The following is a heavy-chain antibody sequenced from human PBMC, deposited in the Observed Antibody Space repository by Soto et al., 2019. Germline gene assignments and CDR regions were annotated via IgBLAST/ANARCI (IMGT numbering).Heavy chain of an antibody. Sequence: QVQLVESGGGVVQPGRSLRLSCAASGFTFSSYGMHWVRQAPGKGLEWVAVIWYDGSNKYYADSVKGRFTISRDNSKNTLYLQMNRLRAEDTAVYYCAREGIRGYYFDYWGQGTLVTVSS. CDR1: GFTFSSYG. CDR2: IWYDGSNK. V-gene: IGHV3-33*01. D-gene: IGHD3-10*01. CDR3: AREGIRGYYFDY. J-gene: IGHJ4*02.